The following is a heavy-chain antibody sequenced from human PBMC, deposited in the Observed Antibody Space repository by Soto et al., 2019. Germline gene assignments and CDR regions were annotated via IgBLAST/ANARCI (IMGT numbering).Heavy chain of an antibody. D-gene: IGHD3-10*01. Sequence: QVQLVESGGGVVQPGRSLRLSCAASGFTFRSYSMHWVRQAPGKGLEWVAVIWYDGSNKYYADSVKGRFTISRDNSKNTLSLQMNSLRAEDTAVYYCARGYYGSGSSSLLYYYYYMDVWGKGTTVTVSS. CDR1: GFTFRSYS. V-gene: IGHV3-33*01. CDR3: ARGYYGSGSSSLLYYYYYMDV. CDR2: IWYDGSNK. J-gene: IGHJ6*03.